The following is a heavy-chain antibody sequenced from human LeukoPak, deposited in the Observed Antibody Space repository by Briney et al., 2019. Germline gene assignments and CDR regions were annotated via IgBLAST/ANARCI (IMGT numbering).Heavy chain of an antibody. CDR3: ARGYSSSWYITDPIDY. D-gene: IGHD6-13*01. V-gene: IGHV1-2*02. Sequence: VASVKVSSKASGYTFTDYYMHWVRQAPGQGLEWMGWINSNSGGTNYAQKFQGRVTMTRDTSVSTAYMELSRLRSDDTAVFYCARGYSSSWYITDPIDYWGQGTLVTVSS. J-gene: IGHJ4*02. CDR1: GYTFTDYY. CDR2: INSNSGGT.